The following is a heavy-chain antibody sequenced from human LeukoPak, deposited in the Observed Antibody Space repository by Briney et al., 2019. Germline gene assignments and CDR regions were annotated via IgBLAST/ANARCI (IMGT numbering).Heavy chain of an antibody. V-gene: IGHV3-21*01. CDR1: GFTFSSYS. CDR3: ARDQDDILTGYSTYFDY. J-gene: IGHJ4*02. Sequence: PGGSLTLSCAASGFTFSSYSMNWVRQAPGKGLEWVSSINSSSSYIYDADSVKGPFTISIDNAKNSLYLQMNSLRAEDTAVYYCARDQDDILTGYSTYFDYWGQGTLVTVSS. CDR2: INSSSSYI. D-gene: IGHD3-9*01.